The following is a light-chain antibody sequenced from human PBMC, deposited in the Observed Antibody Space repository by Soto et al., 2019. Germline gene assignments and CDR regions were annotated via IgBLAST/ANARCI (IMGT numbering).Light chain of an antibody. CDR2: QDS. CDR1: KLGDKF. J-gene: IGLJ1*01. CDR3: QAWDSGTAV. V-gene: IGLV3-1*01. Sequence: SYELTQPPSVSVSPGQTASITCSGDKLGDKFACWYQQKPGQSPLLVIYQDSKRPSGIPRRFSGSKSGNTATLTISGTQSMDEADYYCQAWDSGTAVFGAGTKVTVL.